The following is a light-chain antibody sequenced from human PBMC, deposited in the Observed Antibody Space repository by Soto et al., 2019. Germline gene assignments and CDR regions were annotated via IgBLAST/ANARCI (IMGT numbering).Light chain of an antibody. J-gene: IGKJ3*01. CDR3: QQYDNLRVT. CDR1: QDISNF. Sequence: DIQMTQSPSSLSASVGDRVTITYQASQDISNFLNWYQQKPGKAPKLLIYDASNLETGVPSRFSGGGSGTDFTFTISSLQPEDIATYYCQQYDNLRVTFGPGTKVDIK. V-gene: IGKV1-33*01. CDR2: DAS.